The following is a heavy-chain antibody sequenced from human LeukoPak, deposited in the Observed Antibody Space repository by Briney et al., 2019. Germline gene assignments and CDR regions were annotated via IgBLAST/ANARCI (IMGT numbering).Heavy chain of an antibody. CDR3: ARDLAPQCSGGSNSPAPTLFDP. CDR1: GFPFSSYA. D-gene: IGHD2-15*01. J-gene: IGHJ5*02. V-gene: IGHV3-21*01. CDR2: ISSSSSYI. Sequence: GGSLRLFCAASGFPFSSYAMHWVRQAPGKGLEWVSSISSSSSYIYYADSVRGRFTISRDNAKNSLYLQMNNLRAEDTAVYYCARDLAPQCSGGSNSPAPTLFDPWGQGTLVTVSS.